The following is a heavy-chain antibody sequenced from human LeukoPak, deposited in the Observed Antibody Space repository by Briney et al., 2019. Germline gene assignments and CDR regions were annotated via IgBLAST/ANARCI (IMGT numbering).Heavy chain of an antibody. CDR1: GLTFYTYA. CDR3: STSPSFGSSWYQFNY. V-gene: IGHV3-23*01. Sequence: PGGSLRLSCSVSGLTFYTYAMSWVRQAPGKGLEWVSAISGRDGRTYYTDSMKGRFTISRDNSNNILYLQMNSLRAEDTAVYYCSTSPSFGSSWYQFNYWGQGALVIVSS. CDR2: ISGRDGRT. J-gene: IGHJ4*02. D-gene: IGHD6-13*01.